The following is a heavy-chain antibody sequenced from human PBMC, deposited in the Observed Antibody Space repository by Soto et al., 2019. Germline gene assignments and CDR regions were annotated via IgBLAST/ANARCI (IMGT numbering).Heavy chain of an antibody. CDR2: INHNGST. CDR3: ARVQYSSSGGSEIIKAGGIGWFDP. CDR1: GGSFSGYY. V-gene: IGHV4-34*01. D-gene: IGHD6-13*01. Sequence: SETLSLTCAVYGGSFSGYYWSWIRQPPGKGLEWIGEINHNGSTNYNPSLKSRVTISVDTSKNQFSLKLSSVTAADTAVYYCARVQYSSSGGSEIIKAGGIGWFDPWGQGTLVTVSS. J-gene: IGHJ5*02.